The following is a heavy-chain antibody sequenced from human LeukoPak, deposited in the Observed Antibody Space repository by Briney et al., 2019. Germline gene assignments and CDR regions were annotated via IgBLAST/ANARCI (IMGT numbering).Heavy chain of an antibody. D-gene: IGHD1-7*01. V-gene: IGHV3-21*01. CDR2: ISSSSSYI. J-gene: IGHJ6*03. CDR3: ARASGRYNWNSGSAYYYMDV. Sequence: PGGSLRLSCAAAGFTFSSYSMNWVRQAPGKGLEWVSCISSSSSYIYYADSVKGRFTISRDNAKNSLYLQMNSLRAEDTAVYYCARASGRYNWNSGSAYYYMDVWGKGTTVTVSS. CDR1: GFTFSSYS.